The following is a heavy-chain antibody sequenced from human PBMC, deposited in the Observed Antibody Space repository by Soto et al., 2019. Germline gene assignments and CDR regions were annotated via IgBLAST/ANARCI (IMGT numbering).Heavy chain of an antibody. Sequence: GGSLRLSCAASGFTFSGSAMHWVRQASGKGLEWVGRIRSKANSYATAYAASVKGRFTISRDDSKNTAYLQMNSLKTEDTAVYYCTSYCSSTSCYPDYWGQGTLVTAPQ. CDR2: IRSKANSYAT. CDR1: GFTFSGSA. CDR3: TSYCSSTSCYPDY. D-gene: IGHD2-2*01. J-gene: IGHJ4*02. V-gene: IGHV3-73*01.